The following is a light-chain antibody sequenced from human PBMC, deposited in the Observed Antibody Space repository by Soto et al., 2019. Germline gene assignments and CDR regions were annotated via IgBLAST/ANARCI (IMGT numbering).Light chain of an antibody. CDR2: EVS. CDR3: TSFTISSTWV. V-gene: IGLV2-14*01. Sequence: QSALTQPASVSGSPGQSITISCTGTSSDVGGYNYVSWYQQHPGKAPKLMIYEVSNRPSGVSNRFSGSKSGNTASLTISGLRTEDEADYYCTSFTISSTWVFGGGTKLTVL. CDR1: SSDVGGYNY. J-gene: IGLJ3*02.